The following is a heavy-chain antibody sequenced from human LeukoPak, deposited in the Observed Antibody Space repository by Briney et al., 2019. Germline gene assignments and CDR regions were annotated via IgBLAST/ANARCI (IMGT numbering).Heavy chain of an antibody. D-gene: IGHD3-3*01. Sequence: PSETLSLTCAVYGGSFSGYYWSWIRQPPGKGLEWIGEINHSGSTNYNPSLKSRVTISVDTSKYQFSLKLSSVTAADTAVYYCARGRSSITIFGVVPLHYYMDVWGKGTTVTVSS. J-gene: IGHJ6*03. CDR1: GGSFSGYY. V-gene: IGHV4-34*01. CDR3: ARGRSSITIFGVVPLHYYMDV. CDR2: INHSGST.